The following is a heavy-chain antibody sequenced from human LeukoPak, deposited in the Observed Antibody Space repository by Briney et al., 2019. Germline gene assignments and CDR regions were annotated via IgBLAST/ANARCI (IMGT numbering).Heavy chain of an antibody. J-gene: IGHJ4*02. Sequence: SETLSLTCTVSGCSISSCSYYWDWIRQPPGKGLVWSGSIYYSGSTYYNPSLKSRITISVDTSKNQFPLTLSSVPAASTVLYYCERCRTVVTPSMFDYWGQGTLVTVSS. CDR3: ERCRTVVTPSMFDY. CDR1: GCSISSCSYY. D-gene: IGHD4-23*01. V-gene: IGHV4-39*06. CDR2: IYYSGST.